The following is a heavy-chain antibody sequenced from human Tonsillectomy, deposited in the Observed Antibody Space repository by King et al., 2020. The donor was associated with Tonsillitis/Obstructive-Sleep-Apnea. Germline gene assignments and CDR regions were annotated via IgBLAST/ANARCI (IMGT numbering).Heavy chain of an antibody. Sequence: VQLVESGGGLVQPGGSLRLSCAVFEFTFSSYSMHWVRRAPGKGLVWVSHINVDGSSTNYADSVKGRFTISRDNAKNTLYLQMNSLRAEDTAVYYCARDHSGTGAAFDIWGQGTMLTVSS. J-gene: IGHJ3*02. V-gene: IGHV3-74*01. CDR3: ARDHSGTGAAFDI. CDR1: EFTFSSYS. CDR2: INVDGSST. D-gene: IGHD1-1*01.